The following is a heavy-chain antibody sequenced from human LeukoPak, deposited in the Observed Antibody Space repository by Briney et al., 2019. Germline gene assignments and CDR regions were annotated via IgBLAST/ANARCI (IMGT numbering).Heavy chain of an antibody. J-gene: IGHJ3*02. V-gene: IGHV1-2*02. CDR2: INPNSGGT. Sequence: GASVKVSCKASGYTFTGYYMHWVRQAPGQGLEWMGWINPNSGGTNYAQKFQGRVTMTRDTSISTAYMELSRLRSDDTAVYYCARGESSGYPHPISDDAFDIWGQGTMVTVSS. CDR1: GYTFTGYY. D-gene: IGHD3-22*01. CDR3: ARGESSGYPHPISDDAFDI.